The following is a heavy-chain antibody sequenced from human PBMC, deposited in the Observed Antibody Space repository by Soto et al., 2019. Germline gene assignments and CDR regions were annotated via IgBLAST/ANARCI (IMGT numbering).Heavy chain of an antibody. CDR2: INPSGGST. J-gene: IGHJ4*02. CDR1: GYTFTSYY. D-gene: IGHD3-3*01. V-gene: IGHV1-46*03. Sequence: VSVKVSCKASGYTFTSYYMHWVRQAPGQGLEWMGIINPSGGSTSYAQKFQGRVTMTRDTSTSTVYMELSSLRSEDTAVYYCARAKEITIFGVVKYYFDYWGQGTLVTVSS. CDR3: ARAKEITIFGVVKYYFDY.